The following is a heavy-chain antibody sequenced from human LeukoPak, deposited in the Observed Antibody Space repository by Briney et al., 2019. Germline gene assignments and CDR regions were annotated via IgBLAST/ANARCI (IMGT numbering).Heavy chain of an antibody. V-gene: IGHV4-59*12. Sequence: SETLSLTCSVSGGSISSCYWSWIRQPPGKGLEWIGYIYYSAITNYNPSLKSRVTISVDTSKDQFSLKLSSVTAADTAVYYCERGARAPDYWGQGTLVTVAS. CDR1: GGSISSCY. J-gene: IGHJ4*02. CDR3: ERGARAPDY. CDR2: IYYSAIT.